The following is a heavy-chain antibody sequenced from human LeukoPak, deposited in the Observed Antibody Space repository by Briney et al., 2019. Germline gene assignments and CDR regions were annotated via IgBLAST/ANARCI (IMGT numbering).Heavy chain of an antibody. CDR3: ARGGKVLRFLEWLKGENWFDP. V-gene: IGHV4-39*07. J-gene: IGHJ5*02. Sequence: SETLSLTCTVSGGSISSSSYYWGWIRQPPGKGLEWIGSIYYSGSTYYNPSLKSRVTISVDTSKNQFSLKLSSVTAADTAVYYCARGGKVLRFLEWLKGENWFDPWGQGTLVTVSS. D-gene: IGHD3-3*01. CDR2: IYYSGST. CDR1: GGSISSSSYY.